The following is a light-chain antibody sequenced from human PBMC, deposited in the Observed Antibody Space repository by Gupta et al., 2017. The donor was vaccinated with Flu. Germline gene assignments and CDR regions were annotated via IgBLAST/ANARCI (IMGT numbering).Light chain of an antibody. CDR3: QQRSTWPLT. V-gene: IGKV3-11*01. J-gene: IGKJ4*01. CDR2: DAS. CDR1: QRIRSY. Sequence: GESATLSCRASQRIRSYLAWYQQKPGQAPRLLIYDASSRATGIPARFSGSESGTDFTLTISSLEPEDSAVYYCQQRSTWPLTFGGGTKVEIK.